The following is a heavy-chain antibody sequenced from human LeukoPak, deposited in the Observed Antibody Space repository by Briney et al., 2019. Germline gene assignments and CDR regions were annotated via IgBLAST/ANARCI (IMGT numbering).Heavy chain of an antibody. V-gene: IGHV4-59*01. CDR1: GGSISSYY. D-gene: IGHD6-13*01. CDR3: ARVGGSSWYLFDP. J-gene: IGHJ5*02. Sequence: SETLSLTCTVSGGSISSYYWSWIQQPPGKGLEWIGYIYYSGSTNYNPSLKSRVTISVDTSKNQFSLKLSSVTAADTAVYYCARVGGSSWYLFDPWGQGTLVTVSS. CDR2: IYYSGST.